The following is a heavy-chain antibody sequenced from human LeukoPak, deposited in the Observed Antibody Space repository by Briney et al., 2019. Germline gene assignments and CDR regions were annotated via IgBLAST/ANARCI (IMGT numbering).Heavy chain of an antibody. D-gene: IGHD3-9*01. V-gene: IGHV3-48*03. CDR1: GFTFSSYE. CDR2: ISTGSSTI. J-gene: IGHJ6*02. Sequence: GGSLRLSCAASGFTFSSYEINWVRQAPGKGLEWVSYISTGSSTIHYADSVKGRFTISRDNAKNSLYLQMNSLRAEDTAVYYCARDLKRMSDYYDILTGYPYYYYGMDVWGQGTTVTVSS. CDR3: ARDLKRMSDYYDILTGYPYYYYGMDV.